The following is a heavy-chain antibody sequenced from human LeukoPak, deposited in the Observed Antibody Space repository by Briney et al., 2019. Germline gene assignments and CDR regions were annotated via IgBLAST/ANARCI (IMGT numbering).Heavy chain of an antibody. CDR1: GYTFTSYY. V-gene: IGHV1-46*01. CDR3: ARDGKYNWNYAPIYYYYYMDV. J-gene: IGHJ6*03. D-gene: IGHD1-7*01. CDR2: INPSGGST. Sequence: VASVKVSCKASGYTFTSYYMHWVRQAPGQGLEWMGIINPSGGSTCYAQKFQGRVTMTRDMSTSTVYMELSSLRSEDTAVYYCARDGKYNWNYAPIYYYYYMDVWGKGTTVTVSS.